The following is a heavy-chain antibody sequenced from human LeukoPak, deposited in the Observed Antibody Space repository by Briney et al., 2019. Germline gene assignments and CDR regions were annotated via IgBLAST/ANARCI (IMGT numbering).Heavy chain of an antibody. CDR2: VYQTGDT. V-gene: IGHV4-59*08. Sequence: SETLSLTCTVSGGSMNSYYWSWFRRPPGKGLEWIAYVYQTGDTRYNPSLKSRLSISLDTSKNQFSLQLRSVTATDTAVYYCARHPFSAPFDYWGQGILVTVSS. CDR3: ARHPFSAPFDY. CDR1: GGSMNSYY. D-gene: IGHD6-19*01. J-gene: IGHJ4*02.